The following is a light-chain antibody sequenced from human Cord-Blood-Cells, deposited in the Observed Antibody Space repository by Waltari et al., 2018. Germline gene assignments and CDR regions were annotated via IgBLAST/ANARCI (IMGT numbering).Light chain of an antibody. J-gene: IGKJ1*01. V-gene: IGKV3-11*01. CDR3: QQRSNWPPRWT. Sequence: DIVLTQSPATLSLSPGERATLSCRASQSVSRYLAWYQQKPGQAPRLLIYDASNRATGIPARFSGSGSGTDFTLTISSLAPEDFAVYYCQQRSNWPPRWTFGQGTKVEIK. CDR2: DAS. CDR1: QSVSRY.